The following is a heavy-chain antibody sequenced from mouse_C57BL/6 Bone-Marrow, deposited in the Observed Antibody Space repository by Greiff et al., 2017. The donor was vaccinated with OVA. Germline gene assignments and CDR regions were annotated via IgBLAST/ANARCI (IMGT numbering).Heavy chain of an antibody. J-gene: IGHJ3*01. V-gene: IGHV8-8*01. CDR3: ARRMTYYDYSFAY. D-gene: IGHD2-4*01. Sequence: QVTLNESGPGILQPSQTLSLTCSFSGFSLSTFGMGVGWIRQPSGKGLEWLAHIWWDDDKYYNPALKSRLTISKDTSKNQVFLKIANVDTADTATYYCARRMTYYDYSFAYWGQGTLVTVSA. CDR1: GFSLSTFGMG. CDR2: IWWDDDK.